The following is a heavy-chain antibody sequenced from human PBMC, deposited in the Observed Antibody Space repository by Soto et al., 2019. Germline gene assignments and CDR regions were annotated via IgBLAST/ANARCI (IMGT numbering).Heavy chain of an antibody. J-gene: IGHJ6*02. Sequence: QVQLVESGGGVVQPGRSLRLSCAASGFTFSSYGMHWVRQAPGKGLEWVAVISYDGSNKYYADSVKGRFTISRDNSKNPLYLQMNSLRAEDTAVYYCAKALRNVPYGMDVWGQGTTVTVSS. CDR1: GFTFSSYG. CDR3: AKALRNVPYGMDV. CDR2: ISYDGSNK. V-gene: IGHV3-30*18.